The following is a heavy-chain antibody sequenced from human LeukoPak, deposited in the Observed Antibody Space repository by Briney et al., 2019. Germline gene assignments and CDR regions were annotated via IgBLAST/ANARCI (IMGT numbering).Heavy chain of an antibody. V-gene: IGHV1-46*01. D-gene: IGHD6-6*01. J-gene: IGHJ5*02. CDR3: ARSESSSGFDP. CDR2: INPSGGST. Sequence: ASVKVSCKASGYTFTGYYMHWVRQAPGQGLEWMGIINPSGGSTSYAQKFQGRVTMTRDMSTSTVYMELSSLRSEDTAVYYCARSESSSGFDPWGQGTLVTVSS. CDR1: GYTFTGYY.